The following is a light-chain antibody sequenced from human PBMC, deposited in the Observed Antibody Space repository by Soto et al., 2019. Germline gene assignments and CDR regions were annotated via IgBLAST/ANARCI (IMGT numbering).Light chain of an antibody. CDR3: QQYNNWLTWT. V-gene: IGKV3-15*01. J-gene: IGKJ1*01. CDR1: QSVSSN. CDR2: GAS. Sequence: ETAMTQSPVTLSLSPGERATLSCRASQSVSSNLAWYQQKPGQAPRLLIYGASTRATGIPARFSGSGSGTEFTLTISSLQSEDFAVYYCQQYNNWLTWTFGQGTKVDIK.